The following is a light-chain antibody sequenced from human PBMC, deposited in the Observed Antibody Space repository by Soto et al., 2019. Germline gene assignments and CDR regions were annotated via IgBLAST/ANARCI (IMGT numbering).Light chain of an antibody. CDR1: QSVGRNY. Sequence: ENVLTQSPGTLSLSPGERATLSCRASQSVGRNYLAWFQQKSGQAPRLVIYGASSRAAGIPDRLSGSGSGTDFTLTISRLEPEDFAVYYCQQYGYSPITFGQGTRLEIK. J-gene: IGKJ5*01. CDR2: GAS. V-gene: IGKV3-20*01. CDR3: QQYGYSPIT.